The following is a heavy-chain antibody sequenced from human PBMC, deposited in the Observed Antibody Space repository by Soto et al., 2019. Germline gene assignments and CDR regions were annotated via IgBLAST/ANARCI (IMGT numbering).Heavy chain of an antibody. CDR1: GGSISSGDYY. CDR3: ARESLMITFGGVYYYYGMDV. J-gene: IGHJ6*02. V-gene: IGHV4-30-4*02. Sequence: SETLSLTCTVSGGSISSGDYYWSWIRQPPGKGLEWIGYIYYSGSTYYNPSLKSRVTISVDTSKNQFSLKLSSVTAADTAVYYCARESLMITFGGVYYYYGMDVWGQGTTVTVSS. CDR2: IYYSGST. D-gene: IGHD3-16*01.